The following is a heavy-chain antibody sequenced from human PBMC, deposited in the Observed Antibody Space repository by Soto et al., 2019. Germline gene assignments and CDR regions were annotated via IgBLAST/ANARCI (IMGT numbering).Heavy chain of an antibody. CDR1: GGTFSSYA. CDR3: AGNPNFDYYYGMDV. V-gene: IGHV1-69*13. D-gene: IGHD1-1*01. J-gene: IGHJ6*02. CDR2: IIPIFGTA. Sequence: VASVKVSCKASGGTFSSYAISWVRQAPGQGLEWMGGIIPIFGTANYAQKFQGRVTITADESTSTAHMELSSLRSEDTAVYYCAGNPNFDYYYGMDVWGQGTTVTVSS.